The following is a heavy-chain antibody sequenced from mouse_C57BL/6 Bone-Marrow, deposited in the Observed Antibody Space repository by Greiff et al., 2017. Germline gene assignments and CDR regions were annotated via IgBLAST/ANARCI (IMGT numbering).Heavy chain of an antibody. J-gene: IGHJ1*03. Sequence: DVKLVESGGGLVQPGGSLSLSCAASGFTFTDYYMSWVRQPPGKALEWLGFIRNKANGYTTEYSASVKGRFTISRDNSQSILYLQMHALRAEDSATYYCARSTVVAPSYWYFDVWGTGTTVTVSS. V-gene: IGHV7-3*01. D-gene: IGHD1-1*01. CDR2: IRNKANGYTT. CDR1: GFTFTDYY. CDR3: ARSTVVAPSYWYFDV.